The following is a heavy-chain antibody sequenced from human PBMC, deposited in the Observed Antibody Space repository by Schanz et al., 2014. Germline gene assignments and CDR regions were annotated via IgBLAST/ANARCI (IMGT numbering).Heavy chain of an antibody. Sequence: QVQLQESGPGLVKPSQTLSLTCSVSGGSISSGSYYWNWIRQPAGKGLEWIGRVYTSGSTNYNPSPKSRAPIPLATSKNQFSLKLRSVTAADTAVYYCALREKPYGPFASWGQGALVTVSS. V-gene: IGHV4-61*02. D-gene: IGHD3-10*01. CDR2: VYTSGST. CDR1: GGSISSGSYY. J-gene: IGHJ4*02. CDR3: ALREKPYGPFAS.